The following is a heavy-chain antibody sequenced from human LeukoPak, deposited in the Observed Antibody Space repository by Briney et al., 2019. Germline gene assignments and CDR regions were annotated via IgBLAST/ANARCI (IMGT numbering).Heavy chain of an antibody. D-gene: IGHD1-26*01. CDR3: AKGAKRVVGATTHWIDP. CDR2: IKQDGSEM. V-gene: IGHV3-7*01. Sequence: PGGSLRLSCAASGFTFSSYWMTWVRRAPGKGLEWVAKIKQDGSEMSYVDSVEGRFTISRDNAKNSLYLQMNSLRAEDTAVYYCAKGAKRVVGATTHWIDPWGQGTLVTVSS. CDR1: GFTFSSYW. J-gene: IGHJ5*02.